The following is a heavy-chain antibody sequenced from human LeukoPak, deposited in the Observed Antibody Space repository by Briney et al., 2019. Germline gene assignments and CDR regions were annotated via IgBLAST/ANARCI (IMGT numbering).Heavy chain of an antibody. V-gene: IGHV3-48*03. Sequence: LPEGSLRLSCAASGFTFSSYEMNWVRQAPGKGLEWVSYISSSGSTIYYADSVKGRFTISRDNAKNSLYLQMNSLRAEDTAVYYCARHLGGYDRWGQGTLVTVSS. D-gene: IGHD5-12*01. J-gene: IGHJ4*02. CDR2: ISSSGSTI. CDR3: ARHLGGYDR. CDR1: GFTFSSYE.